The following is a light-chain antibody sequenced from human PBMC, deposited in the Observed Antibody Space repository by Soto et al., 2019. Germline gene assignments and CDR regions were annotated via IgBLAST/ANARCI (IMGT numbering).Light chain of an antibody. J-gene: IGKJ2*01. V-gene: IGKV3-20*01. Sequence: IVLTQSPGTLSLSPGERATVSCRASETIGRAYFAWYQHRPGRTPRLVLSATSNRAAGIPDRFGGSGSGADFTLTISGVEPADLAVYYCHEYASQPFTIGQGTKVE. CDR3: HEYASQPFT. CDR2: ATS. CDR1: ETIGRAY.